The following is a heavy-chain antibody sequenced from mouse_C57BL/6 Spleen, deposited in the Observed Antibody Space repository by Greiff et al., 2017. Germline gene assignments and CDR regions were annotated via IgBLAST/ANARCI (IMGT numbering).Heavy chain of an antibody. CDR2: IDPSDSYT. J-gene: IGHJ1*03. D-gene: IGHD1-1*01. CDR3: ARGDNYYGSEGYFDV. Sequence: QVQLQQPGAELVRPGTSVTLSCKASGYTFTSYWMHWVKQRPGQGLEWIGVIDPSDSYTNYNQKFKGKATLTVDTSSSTAYMQLSSLTSEDSAVYYCARGDNYYGSEGYFDVWGTGTTVTVSS. V-gene: IGHV1-59*01. CDR1: GYTFTSYW.